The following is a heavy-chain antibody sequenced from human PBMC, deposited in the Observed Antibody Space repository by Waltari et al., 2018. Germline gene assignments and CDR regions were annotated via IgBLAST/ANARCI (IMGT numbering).Heavy chain of an antibody. D-gene: IGHD5-12*01. CDR3: VRQVGTNWFDP. CDR2: MYPGDSDT. J-gene: IGHJ5*02. CDR1: GYTFTNYW. V-gene: IGHV5-51*01. Sequence: EVQLVQSGAEVKKPGESLKISCQGSGYTFTNYWIGWVLQMPWKGLEWMGIMYPGDSDTTYSPSVEGQVTISADKSISIAYLQWSSLKASDTAMYYCVRQVGTNWFDPWGQGTLVTVSS.